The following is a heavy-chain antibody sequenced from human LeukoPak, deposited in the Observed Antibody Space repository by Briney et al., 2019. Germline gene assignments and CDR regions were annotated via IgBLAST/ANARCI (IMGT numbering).Heavy chain of an antibody. CDR2: IRYDGSNK. D-gene: IGHD2-21*02. V-gene: IGHV3-30*02. CDR1: GFTFSSYG. CDR3: AKDILAYCGGDCYQGEYFQH. Sequence: GGSLRLSCAASGFTFSSYGIHWVRQAPGKGLEWVAFIRYDGSNKYYADSVKGRFTISRDNSKNTLYLQMNSLRAEDTAVYYCAKDILAYCGGDCYQGEYFQHWGQGTLVTVSS. J-gene: IGHJ1*01.